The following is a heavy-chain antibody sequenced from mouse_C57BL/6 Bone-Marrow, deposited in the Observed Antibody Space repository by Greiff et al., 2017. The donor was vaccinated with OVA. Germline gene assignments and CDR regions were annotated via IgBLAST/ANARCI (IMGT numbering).Heavy chain of an antibody. Sequence: VQLKQSGPVLVKPGASVKMSCKASGYTFTDYYMNWVKQSHGKSLEWIGVINPYNGGTSYNQKFKGKATLTVYKSSSTAYMELNSLTSEDSAVYYCTRHCITTVVAEGYFDYWGQGTTLTVSS. CDR1: GYTFTDYY. CDR2: INPYNGGT. CDR3: TRHCITTVVAEGYFDY. J-gene: IGHJ2*01. D-gene: IGHD1-1*01. V-gene: IGHV1-19*01.